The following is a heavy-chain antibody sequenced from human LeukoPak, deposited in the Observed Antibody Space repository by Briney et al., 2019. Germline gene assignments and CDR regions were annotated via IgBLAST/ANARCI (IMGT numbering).Heavy chain of an antibody. CDR2: IYTSGST. V-gene: IGHV4-61*02. J-gene: IGHJ4*02. CDR1: GGSISSGSYY. D-gene: IGHD2-2*01. Sequence: SETLSLTCTVSGGSISSGSYYWSWIRQPAGKGLEWIGRIYTSGSTNYNPSLKSRVTISVDKSKNQFSLRLTSVTAADTAVYYCARSPTKRVPEDYWGQGTLVTVSS. CDR3: ARSPTKRVPEDY.